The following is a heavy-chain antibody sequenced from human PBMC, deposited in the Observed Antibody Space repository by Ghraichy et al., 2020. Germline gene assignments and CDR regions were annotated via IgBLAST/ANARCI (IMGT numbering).Heavy chain of an antibody. J-gene: IGHJ3*02. CDR3: ARRLEVFTSGAWEDGFDI. CDR1: GGSISSYY. CDR2: IYTSGST. D-gene: IGHD1-26*01. V-gene: IGHV4-4*07. Sequence: SETLSLTCTVSGGSISSYYWSWIRQPAGKGLEWIGRIYTSGSTNYNPSLKSRVTMSVDTSKNQFSLKLSSVTAADTAVYYCARRLEVFTSGAWEDGFDIWGQGTMVTVSS.